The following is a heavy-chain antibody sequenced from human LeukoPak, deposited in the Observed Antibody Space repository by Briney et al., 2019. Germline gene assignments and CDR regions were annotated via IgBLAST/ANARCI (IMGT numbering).Heavy chain of an antibody. Sequence: SETLSLTCTVSGGSISSGGYYWSWIRQHPGKGLEWIGYIYYSGSTYYNPSLKSRVTISVDTSKNQFSLKLSSVTAADTAVYYCARRYYGSGRPFDYWGQGTLVTVSS. J-gene: IGHJ4*02. D-gene: IGHD3-10*01. CDR1: GGSISSGGYY. V-gene: IGHV4-31*03. CDR3: ARRYYGSGRPFDY. CDR2: IYYSGST.